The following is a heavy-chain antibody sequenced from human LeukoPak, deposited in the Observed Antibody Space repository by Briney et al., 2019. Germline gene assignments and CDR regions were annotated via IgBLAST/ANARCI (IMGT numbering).Heavy chain of an antibody. CDR3: AKSNGYGLIDI. CDR2: IFYSGIT. V-gene: IGHV4-39*07. Sequence: SETLSLTCTVSSGTISTSNYYWGWVRQPPGKALEWNGNIFYSGITYYSPSLKSRVTISLDTSRTQFSLKQNLVTADDPAVYYCAKSNGYGLIDIWGQGTMGTVSS. CDR1: SGTISTSNYY. D-gene: IGHD3-22*01. J-gene: IGHJ3*02.